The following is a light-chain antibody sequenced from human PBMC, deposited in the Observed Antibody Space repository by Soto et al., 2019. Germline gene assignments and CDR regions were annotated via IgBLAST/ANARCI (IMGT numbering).Light chain of an antibody. V-gene: IGLV2-14*03. Sequence: QSVLTQPASVSGSPGQSITISCTGADSDVGGYNYVSWYQQHPGKAPKLMIYEVINRPSGVSNRFSGSKSANTASLTISGLQAEDEADYYCSSYTSSSTLVFGGGTQLTVL. CDR2: EVI. J-gene: IGLJ3*02. CDR3: SSYTSSSTLV. CDR1: DSDVGGYNY.